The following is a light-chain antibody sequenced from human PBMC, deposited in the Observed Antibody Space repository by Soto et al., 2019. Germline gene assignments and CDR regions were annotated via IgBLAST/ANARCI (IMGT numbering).Light chain of an antibody. CDR1: QGISNN. CDR3: QKGLT. J-gene: IGKJ3*01. CDR2: AAS. Sequence: DIQMTQSPSSLSASVGDRVTITCRASQGISNNLAWYQQKPGKFPNLLIYAASTLQSGVPSRFSGSGSGTDFTLTISSMQPEAVATYYCQKGLTFGPGTKVDIK. V-gene: IGKV1-27*01.